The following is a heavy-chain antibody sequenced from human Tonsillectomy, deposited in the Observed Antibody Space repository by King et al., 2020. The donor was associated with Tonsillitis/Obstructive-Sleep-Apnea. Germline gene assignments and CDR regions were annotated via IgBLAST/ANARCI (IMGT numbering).Heavy chain of an antibody. J-gene: IGHJ6*03. CDR2: IYSGGST. CDR3: ARDHVGYYYMDV. Sequence: VQLVESGGGLIQPGGSLRLSCAASGFTVSSNYMSWVRQAPGKGLEWGSVIYSGGSTYYADSVKGRFTISRDNSKNTLYLQMNSLRAEDTAVYYCARDHVGYYYMDVWGKGTTVTVSS. V-gene: IGHV3-53*01. D-gene: IGHD2-15*01. CDR1: GFTVSSNY.